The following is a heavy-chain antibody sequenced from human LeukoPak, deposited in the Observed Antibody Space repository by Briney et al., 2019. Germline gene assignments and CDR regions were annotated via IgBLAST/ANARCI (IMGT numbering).Heavy chain of an antibody. CDR3: AKYERATSDAFDV. D-gene: IGHD2-2*01. J-gene: IGHJ3*01. CDR1: GFTFSYYT. V-gene: IGHV3-30-3*02. CDR2: ISYDGSNK. Sequence: PGGSLRLSCAASGFTFSYYTMHWVRQAPGKGLEWVAVISYDGSNKYYADSVKGRFTISRDNSKNTLYLQMNSLRAEDTAVYYCAKYERATSDAFDVWGQGTMVAVSS.